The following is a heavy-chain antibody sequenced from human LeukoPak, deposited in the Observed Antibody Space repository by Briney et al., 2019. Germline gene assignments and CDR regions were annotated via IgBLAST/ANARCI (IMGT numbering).Heavy chain of an antibody. CDR2: INHSGST. CDR3: ARGIAAAGKGTDFDY. CDR1: GGSFSGYY. V-gene: IGHV4-34*01. Sequence: SETLSLTCAVYGGSFSGYYWSWIRQPPGKGLEWIGEINHSGSTNYNPSLKSRVTISVDTSKNQFSLKLSFVTAADTAVYYCARGIAAAGKGTDFDYWGQETLVTVSS. D-gene: IGHD6-13*01. J-gene: IGHJ4*02.